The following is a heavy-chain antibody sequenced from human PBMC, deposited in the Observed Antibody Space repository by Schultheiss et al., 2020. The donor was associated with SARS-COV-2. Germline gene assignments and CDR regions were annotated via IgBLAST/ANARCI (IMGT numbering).Heavy chain of an antibody. V-gene: IGHV3-23*01. J-gene: IGHJ4*02. CDR2: ISGSGGST. CDR3: AKHSALVMIAPANDFDY. Sequence: GESLKISCAASGFTFSSYAMSWVRQAPGKGLEWVSAISGSGGSTYYADSVKGRFTISRDNSKNTLYLQMNSLRAEDTAVYYCAKHSALVMIAPANDFDYWGQGTLVTVSS. CDR1: GFTFSSYA. D-gene: IGHD3-9*01.